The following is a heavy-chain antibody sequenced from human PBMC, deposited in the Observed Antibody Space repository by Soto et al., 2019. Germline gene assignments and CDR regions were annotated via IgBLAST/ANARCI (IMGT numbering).Heavy chain of an antibody. CDR3: AKDTPVVMFLFDS. CDR2: ITDTGVST. D-gene: IGHD2-15*01. Sequence: PGDSLKLSCAASGFTFFIYAMTWVRQAPGKGLEWVSSITDTGVSTYYADSVKGRFTISRDNSKNTLYLQMNSLRTDDSAVYYCAKDTPVVMFLFDSWGRGTLVTVSS. CDR1: GFTFFIYA. J-gene: IGHJ4*02. V-gene: IGHV3-23*01.